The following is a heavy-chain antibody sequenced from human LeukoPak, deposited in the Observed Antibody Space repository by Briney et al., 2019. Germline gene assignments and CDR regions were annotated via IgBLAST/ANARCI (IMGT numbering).Heavy chain of an antibody. Sequence: GSLRLSCAASGFTFSSYAMSWVRQPPGKGLEWIGSIYHSGSTYYNPSLKSRVTISIDKSRNQLSLKLSSVIAADTAVYYCASNQWPKWYFDLWGRGTLVTVSS. V-gene: IGHV4-38-2*01. D-gene: IGHD6-19*01. CDR1: GFTFSSYA. J-gene: IGHJ2*01. CDR3: ASNQWPKWYFDL. CDR2: IYHSGST.